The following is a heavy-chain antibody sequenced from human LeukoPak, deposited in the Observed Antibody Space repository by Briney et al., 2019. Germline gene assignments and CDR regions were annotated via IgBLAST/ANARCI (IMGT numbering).Heavy chain of an antibody. V-gene: IGHV3-23*01. Sequence: PGGSLRLSCGVSGITLSNYGMSWVRQAPGKGLEWVAGISDSGGRTNYADSVEGRFTISRDSPKNTLYLQMNRLRVEDTAVYFCAKRGVVIRVVLVGFHKEAYYFDSWGQGALVTVSS. CDR3: AKRGVVIRVVLVGFHKEAYYFDS. D-gene: IGHD3-10*01. CDR1: GITLSNYG. J-gene: IGHJ4*02. CDR2: ISDSGGRT.